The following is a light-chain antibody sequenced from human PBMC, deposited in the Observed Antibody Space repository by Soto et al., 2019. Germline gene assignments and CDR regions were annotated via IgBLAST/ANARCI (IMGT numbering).Light chain of an antibody. CDR3: QQRWHWPSNT. Sequence: EIVMTQSPATLSVSPGERATLSCRASQSVSSSYLAWYQQKPGQAPRLLIYGASSRATGIPDRFSGSGSGTDFTLTIRSLEPEDFGVYYCQQRWHWPSNTFGQVTRREIK. CDR1: QSVSSSY. V-gene: IGKV3D-20*02. J-gene: IGKJ5*01. CDR2: GAS.